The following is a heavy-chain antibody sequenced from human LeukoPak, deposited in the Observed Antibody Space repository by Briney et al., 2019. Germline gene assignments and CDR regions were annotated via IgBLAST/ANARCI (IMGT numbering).Heavy chain of an antibody. V-gene: IGHV4-59*01. CDR1: GGSISSYY. CDR2: IYYSGST. D-gene: IGHD4-17*01. CDR3: ARTTVTTWRYYFNY. Sequence: SETLSLTCTVSGGSISSYYWSWIRQPPGKGLGWIGYIYYSGSTNYNPSLKSRVSMSVDTSKNQFSLRLSSVTAADTAVYYCARTTVTTWRYYFNYWGQGTLVTVSS. J-gene: IGHJ4*02.